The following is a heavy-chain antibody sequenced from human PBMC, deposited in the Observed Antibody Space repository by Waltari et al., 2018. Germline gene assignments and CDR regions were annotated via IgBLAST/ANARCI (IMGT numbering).Heavy chain of an antibody. D-gene: IGHD3-3*01. CDR2: ISYDGSSQ. J-gene: IGHJ4*02. CDR3: AREAPFGVVSSFDY. V-gene: IGHV3-33*01. Sequence: VQLVESGGGVVQPGRSLRLSCAASGFTFKTYGMHWVRQAPGKGLEWVGVISYDGSSQNYGDSVKSRFTISRDNSKSTLYLQMNSLRGEDTAVYYCAREAPFGVVSSFDYWGQGILATVSS. CDR1: GFTFKTYG.